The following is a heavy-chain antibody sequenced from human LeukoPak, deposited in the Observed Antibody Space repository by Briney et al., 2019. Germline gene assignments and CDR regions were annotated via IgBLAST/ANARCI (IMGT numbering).Heavy chain of an antibody. J-gene: IGHJ4*02. Sequence: TGGSLRLSCAASGFTFSNYAMNWVRQAPGVGLEWVSYTSSSSSTIYYADSVKGRFTSSRDNAENSLYLQMNSLRAEDTAVYYCAKEHIAAAGSFDYWGQGTLVTVSS. CDR3: AKEHIAAAGSFDY. CDR2: TSSSSSTI. V-gene: IGHV3-48*01. D-gene: IGHD6-13*01. CDR1: GFTFSNYA.